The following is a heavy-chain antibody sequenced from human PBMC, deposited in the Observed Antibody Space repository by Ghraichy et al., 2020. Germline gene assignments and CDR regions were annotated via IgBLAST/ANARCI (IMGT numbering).Heavy chain of an antibody. CDR3: ARAGTNLWFGELL. J-gene: IGHJ4*02. D-gene: IGHD3-10*01. CDR2: IRENGSEK. Sequence: GGSLRLSCAASGFIFSTYWMSWVRQAPGKGLEWVANIRENGSEKYYVDSVKGRFTVSRDNGKNSLYLQMNSLTAEDTAVYYCARAGTNLWFGELLWGQGTLVTVSP. CDR1: GFIFSTYW. V-gene: IGHV3-7*03.